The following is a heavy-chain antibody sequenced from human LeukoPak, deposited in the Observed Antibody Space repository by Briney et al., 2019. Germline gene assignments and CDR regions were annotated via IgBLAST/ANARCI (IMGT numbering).Heavy chain of an antibody. D-gene: IGHD2-2*01. J-gene: IGHJ6*03. V-gene: IGHV3-23*01. Sequence: GGSLRLSCAASGFTFGSYAMSWVRQAPGKGLEWVSGISGSGTSTYYADSVKGRFTISRDNSKNTLYMQMNSLRGDDTAVYYCAKRPGYCSSTSCYYYYYMDVWGDGATVTVSS. CDR3: AKRPGYCSSTSCYYYYYMDV. CDR2: ISGSGTST. CDR1: GFTFGSYA.